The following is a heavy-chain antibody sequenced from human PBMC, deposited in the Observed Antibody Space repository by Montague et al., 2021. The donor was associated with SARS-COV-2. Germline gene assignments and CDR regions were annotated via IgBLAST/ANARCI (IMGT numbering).Heavy chain of an antibody. CDR1: GGSISSSSYY. CDR2: IYYSGST. Sequence: SETLSLTCTVSGGSISSSSYYWGWIRQPPGKGLEWIGSIYYSGSTYYNPSLESRVTISVDTSKNQFSLKLSSVTAADTAVYYCARDSIAAAGTDYWGKGTTVTVSS. V-gene: IGHV4-39*01. J-gene: IGHJ6*04. CDR3: ARDSIAAAGTDY. D-gene: IGHD6-13*01.